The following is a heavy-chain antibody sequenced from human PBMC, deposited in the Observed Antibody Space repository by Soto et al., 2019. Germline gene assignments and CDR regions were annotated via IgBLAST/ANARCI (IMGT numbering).Heavy chain of an antibody. CDR2: ISYDGSNK. V-gene: IGHV3-30-3*01. Sequence: QVQLVESGGGVVQPGRSLRLSCAASGFTFSSYAMHWVRQAPGKGLVWVAVISYDGSNKYYADSVKGRFTISRDNSKNTLYLQMNSLRAEDTAVYYFARAPFGEANDRYGYFDLWGRGSLVSVSS. J-gene: IGHJ2*01. CDR3: ARAPFGEANDRYGYFDL. D-gene: IGHD3-10*01. CDR1: GFTFSSYA.